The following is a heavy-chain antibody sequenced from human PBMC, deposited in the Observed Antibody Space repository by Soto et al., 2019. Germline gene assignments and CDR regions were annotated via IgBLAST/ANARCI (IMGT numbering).Heavy chain of an antibody. V-gene: IGHV3-23*01. CDR1: GFTFSSYA. D-gene: IGHD2-8*01. Sequence: EVQLLESGGGLVQPGGSLRLSCAASGFTFSSYAMSWVRQAPGKGLEWVSAISGSGGSTYYADSVKGRFTISRDNSKNTLYLQMNSLRAEDTAVYYCARGIGYCTNGVCYSSYYFDYWGQGTLVTVSS. CDR2: ISGSGGST. CDR3: ARGIGYCTNGVCYSSYYFDY. J-gene: IGHJ4*02.